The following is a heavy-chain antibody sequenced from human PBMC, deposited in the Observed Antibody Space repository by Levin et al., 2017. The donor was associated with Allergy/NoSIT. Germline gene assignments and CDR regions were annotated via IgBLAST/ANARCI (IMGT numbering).Heavy chain of an antibody. V-gene: IGHV3-23*01. J-gene: IGHJ3*02. CDR2: ISGSGGST. Sequence: GESLKISCAASGFTFSSYAMSWVRQAPGKGLEWVSAISGSGGSTYYADSVKGRFTISRDNSKNTLYLQMNSLRAEDTAVYYCAKDHYITMVRGVMSNDAFDIWGQGTMVTVSS. D-gene: IGHD3-10*01. CDR3: AKDHYITMVRGVMSNDAFDI. CDR1: GFTFSSYA.